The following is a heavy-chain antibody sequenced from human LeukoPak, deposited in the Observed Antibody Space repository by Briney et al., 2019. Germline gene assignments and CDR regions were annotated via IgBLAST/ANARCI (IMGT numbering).Heavy chain of an antibody. D-gene: IGHD4-23*01. CDR2: INHSGST. Sequence: SETLSLTCAVYGGSFSGYYWSWIRQPPGKGLEWIGEINHSGSTNYNPSLKSRVTISVDTSKNQFSLKLSSVTAADTAVYYCARGGGGNLADFDYWGQGTLVTVSS. CDR1: GGSFSGYY. V-gene: IGHV4-34*01. J-gene: IGHJ4*02. CDR3: ARGGGGNLADFDY.